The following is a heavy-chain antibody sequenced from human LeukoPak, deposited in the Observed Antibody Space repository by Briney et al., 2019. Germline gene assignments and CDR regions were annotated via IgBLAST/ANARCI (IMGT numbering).Heavy chain of an antibody. V-gene: IGHV4-4*02. J-gene: IGHJ4*02. CDR2: IYHSGST. D-gene: IGHD1-26*01. Sequence: SETLSLTCAVSGGSISSSNWWSWVRQPPGKGLEWIGEIYHSGSTNYNPSLKSRVTISIDTSTNQFSLKLNSVTAADTAVYYCASLQNIVGATPLPDYWGQGTLVTVSS. CDR3: ASLQNIVGATPLPDY. CDR1: GGSISSSNW.